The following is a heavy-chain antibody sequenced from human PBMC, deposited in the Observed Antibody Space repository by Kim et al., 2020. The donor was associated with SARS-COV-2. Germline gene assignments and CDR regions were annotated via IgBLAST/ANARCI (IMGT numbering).Heavy chain of an antibody. CDR3: ARVTVDYYDSSDDYHHVDY. V-gene: IGHV2-70*01. CDR1: GFSLSTSGMC. Sequence: SGPTLVKPTQTLTLTCTFSGFSLSTSGMCVSWIRQPPGKALEWLALIDWDDDKYYSTSLKTRLTISKDTSKNQVVLTMTNMDPVDTATYYCARVTVDYYDSSDDYHHVDYWSLGSLVTVSS. J-gene: IGHJ4*02. D-gene: IGHD3-22*01. CDR2: IDWDDDK.